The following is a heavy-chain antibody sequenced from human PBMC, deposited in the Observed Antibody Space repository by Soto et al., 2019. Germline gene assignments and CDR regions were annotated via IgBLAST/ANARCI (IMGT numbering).Heavy chain of an antibody. J-gene: IGHJ4*02. Sequence: QVQLVQSGAEVKKPGASVRLSCKASGYTFTTYAMHWVRQAPGQRIEWMGWINGGNADTKYSRNFQGRVSVTRDTSASTVYLELSSLTSEDTAVYYCARGRVVRGVPTSVPHYFWGQGTLVTGSS. V-gene: IGHV1-3*01. CDR2: INGGNADT. CDR1: GYTFTTYA. D-gene: IGHD3-10*01. CDR3: ARGRVVRGVPTSVPHYF.